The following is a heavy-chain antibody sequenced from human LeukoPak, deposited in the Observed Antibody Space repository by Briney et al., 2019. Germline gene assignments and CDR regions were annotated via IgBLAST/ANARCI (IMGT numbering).Heavy chain of an antibody. CDR1: GLTFSNYW. J-gene: IGHJ5*02. CDR2: GYYRGST. V-gene: IGHV4-59*01. Sequence: GSLRLSCAASGLTFSNYWMSWIRQPPGKGLEWIGYGYYRGSTNYNPSLKSRVTISVDTSKNQFSLKLNSVTTADTAVYYCAREGDPGSGYNYGNWLDPWGQGTLVTVSS. D-gene: IGHD5-12*01. CDR3: AREGDPGSGYNYGNWLDP.